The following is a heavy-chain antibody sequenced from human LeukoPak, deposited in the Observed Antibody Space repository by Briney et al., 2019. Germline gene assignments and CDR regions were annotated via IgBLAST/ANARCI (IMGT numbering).Heavy chain of an antibody. V-gene: IGHV4-39*01. Sequence: PSETLSLTCTVSSDSIYSSSYYWGWIRQPPGKGLEWIGSIYYSGSTYYNSSLKSRVTISVDTSKNQFSLKLSSLTAADTAVYYCARAAYCGGDCYLFDFWGQGTLVTVSS. J-gene: IGHJ4*02. CDR1: SDSIYSSSYY. CDR2: IYYSGST. D-gene: IGHD2-21*02. CDR3: ARAAYCGGDCYLFDF.